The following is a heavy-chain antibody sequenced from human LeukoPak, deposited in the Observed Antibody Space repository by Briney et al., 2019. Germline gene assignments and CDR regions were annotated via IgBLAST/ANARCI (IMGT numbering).Heavy chain of an antibody. CDR1: GFNFNSYS. V-gene: IGHV3-48*01. Sequence: GGSLRLSCAASGFNFNSYSMNWVRQAPGKGLEWVSYISSSSSTIYYADSVKGRFTISRDNAKNSLYLQMNSLRAEDTAVYYCARVGYYADDAFDIWGQGTMVTVSS. CDR3: ARVGYYADDAFDI. J-gene: IGHJ3*02. D-gene: IGHD3-10*01. CDR2: ISSSSSTI.